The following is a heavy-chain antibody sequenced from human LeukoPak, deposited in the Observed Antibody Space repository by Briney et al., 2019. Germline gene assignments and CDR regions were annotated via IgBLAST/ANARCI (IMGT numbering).Heavy chain of an antibody. CDR2: IYYSGST. J-gene: IGHJ4*02. V-gene: IGHV4-59*01. D-gene: IGHD6-13*01. CDR3: ARSTIPGIASLFDY. Sequence: SETLSLTCTVSGGSISSYYWSWIRQPPGQGLEWIGYIYYSGSTNYNPSLKSRVTISVDTSKNQFSLKLSSVTAADTAVYYCARSTIPGIASLFDYWGQGTLVTVSS. CDR1: GGSISSYY.